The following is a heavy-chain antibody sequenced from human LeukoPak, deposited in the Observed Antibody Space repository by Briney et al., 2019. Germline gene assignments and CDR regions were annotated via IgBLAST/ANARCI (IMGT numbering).Heavy chain of an antibody. V-gene: IGHV3-23*01. D-gene: IGHD3-22*01. CDR2: ICGSGGHT. J-gene: IGHJ4*02. Sequence: GGSLRLSCAASGFTFSSYAMGWVRQAPGKGPEWVSSICGSGGHTYFADSVKGRFTISRDNSKNTLDLQMNSLKVEDTAVYYCAKFRYHSNDNNYLDFNYWGQGTLVTVSS. CDR3: AKFRYHSNDNNYLDFNY. CDR1: GFTFSSYA.